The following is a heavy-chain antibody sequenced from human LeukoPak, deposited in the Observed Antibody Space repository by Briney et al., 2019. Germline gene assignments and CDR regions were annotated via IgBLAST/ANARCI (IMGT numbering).Heavy chain of an antibody. CDR1: GFTFSDPW. J-gene: IGHJ4*02. CDR3: TTGTY. V-gene: IGHV3-15*01. Sequence: PGGSLRLSCAASGFTFSDPWMSWVRQAPGKGLEWVGRIRSKTDGGTPDYAAPVKDRIIISRDDSKNTLYLQMNSLKNEDTAVYYCTTGTYWGQGTLVTVSS. CDR2: IRSKTDGGTP.